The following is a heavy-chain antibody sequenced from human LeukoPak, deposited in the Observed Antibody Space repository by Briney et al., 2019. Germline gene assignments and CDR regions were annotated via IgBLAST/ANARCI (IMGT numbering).Heavy chain of an antibody. CDR2: ISAYNGNT. V-gene: IGHV1-18*01. CDR3: ARDTIVATITSVWFDP. D-gene: IGHD5-12*01. J-gene: IGHJ5*02. CDR1: GHTFTSYG. Sequence: ASVKVSCKASGHTFTSYGISWVRQAPGQGLEWMGWISAYNGNTNYAQKLQGRVTMTTDTSTSTAYMELRSLRSDDTAVYYCARDTIVATITSVWFDPWGQGTLVTVSS.